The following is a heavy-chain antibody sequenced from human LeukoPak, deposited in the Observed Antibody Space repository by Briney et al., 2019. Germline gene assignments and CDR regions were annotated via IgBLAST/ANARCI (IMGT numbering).Heavy chain of an antibody. J-gene: IGHJ4*02. D-gene: IGHD3-10*01. Sequence: PGASVKVSCKASGYTFTSYDINWVRQATGQGLEWMGWMNPNSGNTGYAQKFQGRVTITRNTSISTAYMELSSLRSEDTAVYYCARDLLWFGESNFDYWGQGTLVTVSS. CDR1: GYTFTSYD. V-gene: IGHV1-8*03. CDR3: ARDLLWFGESNFDY. CDR2: MNPNSGNT.